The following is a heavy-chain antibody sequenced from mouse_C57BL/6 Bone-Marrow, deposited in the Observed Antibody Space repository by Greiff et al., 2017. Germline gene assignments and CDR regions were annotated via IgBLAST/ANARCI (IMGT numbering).Heavy chain of an antibody. Sequence: EVQLKESGAELVRPGASVKLSCTASGFNIKDDYMHWVKQRPEQGLEWIGWIDPENGDTEYASKFQGKATITADTSSNTAYLQLSSLTSEDTAVYYCTTVVFYGSSFPFAYWGQGTLVTVSA. CDR1: GFNIKDDY. V-gene: IGHV14-4*01. D-gene: IGHD1-1*01. CDR2: IDPENGDT. J-gene: IGHJ3*01. CDR3: TTVVFYGSSFPFAY.